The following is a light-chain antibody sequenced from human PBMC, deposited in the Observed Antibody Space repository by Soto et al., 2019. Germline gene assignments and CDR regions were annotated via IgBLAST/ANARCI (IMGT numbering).Light chain of an antibody. CDR3: QLYGASPKT. CDR1: QTVSTNY. V-gene: IGKV3-20*01. Sequence: EIVLTQSPGTLSLSPGERATLSCRASQTVSTNYLAWYQQKPGQAPRLLIFDASTRATGIPDRFTGSGSGTDFTLTISRLEPEDFAVYYCQLYGASPKTFGQGTQVEI. J-gene: IGKJ1*01. CDR2: DAS.